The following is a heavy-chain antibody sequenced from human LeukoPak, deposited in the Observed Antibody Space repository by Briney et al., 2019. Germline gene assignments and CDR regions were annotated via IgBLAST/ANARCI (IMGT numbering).Heavy chain of an antibody. CDR3: AREPDYYDSSGYYFFY. CDR1: GYTFTSYG. V-gene: IGHV1-18*01. D-gene: IGHD3-22*01. Sequence: GASVKVSCKASGYTFTSYGISWVRQAPGQGLEWMGWISAYNGNTNYAQKLQGRVTMTTDTSTSTAYMELRSLRSDDTAVYYCAREPDYYDSSGYYFFYWGQGTLVTVSS. J-gene: IGHJ4*02. CDR2: ISAYNGNT.